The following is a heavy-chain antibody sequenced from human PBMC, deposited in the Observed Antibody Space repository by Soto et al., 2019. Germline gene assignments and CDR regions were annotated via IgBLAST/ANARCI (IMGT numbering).Heavy chain of an antibody. CDR3: AREWGLLPYYVMNV. Sequence: WTSLRQPPGKGLELIGYMSYTGRTKYHPSLQSRVTISVDTSKNDFSLHLSSVTAADTAVYFCAREWGLLPYYVMNVWGYGTAVTVSS. J-gene: IGHJ6*02. V-gene: IGHV4-61*03. D-gene: IGHD7-27*01. CDR2: MSYTGRT.